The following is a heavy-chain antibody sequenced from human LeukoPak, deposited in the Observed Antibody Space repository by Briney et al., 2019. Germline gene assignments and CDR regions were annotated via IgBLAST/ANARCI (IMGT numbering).Heavy chain of an antibody. Sequence: PSETLSLTCAVYRGSFSGYYWSWIRQPPGKGLEWIGEINHSGSTNYNPSLKSRVTISVDTSKNQFSLKLSSVTAADTAVYYCARAPYYDFWSGYYRAFDIWGQGTMVTVSS. J-gene: IGHJ3*02. CDR1: RGSFSGYY. V-gene: IGHV4-34*01. CDR3: ARAPYYDFWSGYYRAFDI. CDR2: INHSGST. D-gene: IGHD3-3*01.